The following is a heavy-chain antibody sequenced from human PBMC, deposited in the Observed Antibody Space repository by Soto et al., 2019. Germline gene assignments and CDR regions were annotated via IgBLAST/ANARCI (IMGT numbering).Heavy chain of an antibody. Sequence: SETLSLTCAVYGGSFSGYYWSWIRQPPGKGLEWIGEINRSGSTNYNPSLKSRVTISVDTSKNQFSLKLSSVTAADTAVYYCAVFGYCSGGSCYSHPYDYYYYGMDVWGQGTTVTVSS. V-gene: IGHV4-34*01. CDR2: INRSGST. J-gene: IGHJ6*02. D-gene: IGHD2-15*01. CDR3: AVFGYCSGGSCYSHPYDYYYYGMDV. CDR1: GGSFSGYY.